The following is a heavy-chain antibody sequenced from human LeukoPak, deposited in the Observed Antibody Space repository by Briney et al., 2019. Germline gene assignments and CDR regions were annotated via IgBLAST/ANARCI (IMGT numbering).Heavy chain of an antibody. V-gene: IGHV4-34*01. CDR2: INARGDT. J-gene: IGHJ5*02. CDR3: ARGQVPAARGYNWFDP. CDR1: GWSFNDHY. D-gene: IGHD2-2*01. Sequence: SETLSLTCAVYGWSFNDHYWNWIRQPPGKGLEWVGEINARGDTNFNPSLKSRVTISVDSSKNQFSLTLRSMIAADTAVYYCARGQVPAARGYNWFDPWGQGTLVTVSS.